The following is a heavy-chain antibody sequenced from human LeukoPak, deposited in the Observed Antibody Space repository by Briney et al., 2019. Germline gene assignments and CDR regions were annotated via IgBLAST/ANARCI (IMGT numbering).Heavy chain of an antibody. CDR3: AKFEHRKTAIPNWFDP. Sequence: GGSLRLSCAASGFIFSRYSMDWVRQAPGKGLEWVSSISSSGDYIYYADSVKGRFTISRDNSKNTLYLQMNSLRAEDTAVYYCAKFEHRKTAIPNWFDPWGQGTLVTVSS. J-gene: IGHJ5*02. V-gene: IGHV3-21*01. D-gene: IGHD2-21*02. CDR2: ISSSGDYI. CDR1: GFIFSRYS.